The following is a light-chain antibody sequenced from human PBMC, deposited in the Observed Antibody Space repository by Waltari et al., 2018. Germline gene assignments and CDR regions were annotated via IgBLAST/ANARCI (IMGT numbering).Light chain of an antibody. Sequence: QSVLTQPPSVSGDPGQRVTISCTGSSPTFGAGFDVHWYQQLPGTAPKLLIYGNSNRPSGVPDRFSGSKSGTSASLAITGLQAEDEADYYCQSYDNILSASIFGGGTKLTVL. CDR3: QSYDNILSASI. CDR2: GNS. V-gene: IGLV1-40*01. CDR1: SPTFGAGFD. J-gene: IGLJ2*01.